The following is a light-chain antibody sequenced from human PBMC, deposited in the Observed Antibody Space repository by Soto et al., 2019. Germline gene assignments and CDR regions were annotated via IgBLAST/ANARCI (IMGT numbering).Light chain of an antibody. V-gene: IGLV2-8*01. CDR3: SAFAGSNTYV. CDR2: EVS. CDR1: SSYVGGYNY. Sequence: QSVLTQPPSASGSPGQSVTISCTGTSSYVGGYNYVAWYQQHPGKAPKLMIYEVSKRPSGVPDRFSGSKSGNTASLTVSGLQAEDEADYYCSAFAGSNTYVFGTGSEVTVL. J-gene: IGLJ1*01.